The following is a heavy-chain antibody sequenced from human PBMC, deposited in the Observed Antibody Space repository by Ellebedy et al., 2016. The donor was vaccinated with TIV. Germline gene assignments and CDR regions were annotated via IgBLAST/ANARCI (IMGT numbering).Heavy chain of an antibody. Sequence: SETLSLTCTVSGGSIGSYYWSWIRQPAGKGLEWIGRIYTSGSTNYNPSLKSRVTMSVDTSKNQFSLKLSSVTAADTAVYYCARERGIAVAGTAGMDVWGQGTTVTVSS. D-gene: IGHD6-19*01. V-gene: IGHV4-4*07. J-gene: IGHJ6*02. CDR3: ARERGIAVAGTAGMDV. CDR1: GGSIGSYY. CDR2: IYTSGST.